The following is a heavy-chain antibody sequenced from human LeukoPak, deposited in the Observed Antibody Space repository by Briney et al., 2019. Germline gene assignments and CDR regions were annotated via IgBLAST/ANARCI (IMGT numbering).Heavy chain of an antibody. V-gene: IGHV3-21*01. CDR2: ITSTSVST. D-gene: IGHD3-9*01. CDR1: AFTFNSYS. CDR3: ARTYYDILTSYNPYFDY. J-gene: IGHJ4*02. Sequence: GGSLRLSCAASAFTFNSYSMSWVRQAPGKGLEWVSSITSTSVSTYYADSVKGQFTISRDNAKNSLYLQMNSLRAEDTAVYYCARTYYDILTSYNPYFDYWGQGTLVTVSS.